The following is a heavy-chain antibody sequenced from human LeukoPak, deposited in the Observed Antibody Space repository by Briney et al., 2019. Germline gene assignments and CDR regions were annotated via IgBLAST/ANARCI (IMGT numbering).Heavy chain of an antibody. V-gene: IGHV3-21*01. CDR3: AREAINYYDSSGYKGFDY. D-gene: IGHD3-22*01. J-gene: IGHJ4*02. CDR1: GFPFSSYS. Sequence: PGGALQLSCAASGFPFSSYSMNWVRPAPGKGLEWVASISSSSSYIYYADSVKGRFTISRDNAKNSLYLQMNSLRAEDTAVYYCAREAINYYDSSGYKGFDYWGQGTLVTVSS. CDR2: ISSSSSYI.